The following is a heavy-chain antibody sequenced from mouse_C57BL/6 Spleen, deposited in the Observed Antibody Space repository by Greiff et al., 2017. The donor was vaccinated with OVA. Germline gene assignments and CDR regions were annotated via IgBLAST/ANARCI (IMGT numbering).Heavy chain of an antibody. V-gene: IGHV1-52*01. J-gene: IGHJ4*01. CDR2: IDPSDSET. Sequence: QVQLQQPGAELVRPGSSVKLSCKASGYTFTSYWMHWVKQRPIQGLEWIGNIDPSDSETHYNQKFKDKATLTVDKSSSTAYMQLSSLTSEDSAVYYCARYYGSSGYAMDYWGQGTSVTVSS. D-gene: IGHD1-1*01. CDR3: ARYYGSSGYAMDY. CDR1: GYTFTSYW.